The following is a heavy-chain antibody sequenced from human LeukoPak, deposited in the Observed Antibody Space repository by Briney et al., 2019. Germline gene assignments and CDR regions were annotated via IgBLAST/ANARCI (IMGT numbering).Heavy chain of an antibody. J-gene: IGHJ6*03. CDR2: INPNSGGT. Sequence: ASVKVSCKASGYTFTGYYMHWVRQAPGQGLEWMGWINPNSGGTNYAQKFQGRVTMTRDTSISTAYMELSRLRSDDTAVYYCARRHQLLYGPDCSGGSCYTYYYYYMDVWGKGTTVTVSS. V-gene: IGHV1-2*02. CDR1: GYTFTGYY. CDR3: ARRHQLLYGPDCSGGSCYTYYYYYMDV. D-gene: IGHD2-15*01.